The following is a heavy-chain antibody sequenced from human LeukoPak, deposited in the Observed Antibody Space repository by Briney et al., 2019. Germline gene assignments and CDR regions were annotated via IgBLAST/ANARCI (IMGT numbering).Heavy chain of an antibody. D-gene: IGHD1-26*01. CDR3: ATLSRIVGATTPYFDY. CDR1: GYTLTELS. J-gene: IGHJ4*02. CDR2: FDPEDGET. Sequence: GASVEVSCKVSGYTLTELSMHWVRQAPGKGLEWMGGFDPEDGETIYAQKFQGRVTMTEDTSTDTAYMELSSLRSKDTAVYYCATLSRIVGATTPYFDYWGQGTLVTVSS. V-gene: IGHV1-24*01.